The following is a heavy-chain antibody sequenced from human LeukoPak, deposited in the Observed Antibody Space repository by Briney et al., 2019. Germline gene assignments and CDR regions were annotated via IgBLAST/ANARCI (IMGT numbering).Heavy chain of an antibody. CDR3: ARTSCGGDCYSRINYYYYGMDV. D-gene: IGHD2-21*02. Sequence: SETLSLTCTVSGGSISSYYWSWIRQPPGKGLEWIGYIYYSGSTNFNPSLKSRVTISVGTSKNQFSLKLSSVTAAATAVYYCARTSCGGDCYSRINYYYYGMDVWGQGTTVTVSS. V-gene: IGHV4-59*08. CDR1: GGSISSYY. J-gene: IGHJ6*02. CDR2: IYYSGST.